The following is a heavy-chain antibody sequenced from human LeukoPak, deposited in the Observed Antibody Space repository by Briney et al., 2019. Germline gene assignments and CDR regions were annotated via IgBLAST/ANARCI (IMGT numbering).Heavy chain of an antibody. CDR3: ARTPVDPYSSSSRPYYFDY. J-gene: IGHJ4*02. CDR2: ISYSGST. CDR1: GGSISSYY. Sequence: SETLSLTCTVSGGSISSYYWSWIRQPPGKGLEWIGCISYSGSTNYNPSLKSRVAISVDTSKNQFSLKLSSVTAADTAVYYCARTPVDPYSSSSRPYYFDYWGQGTLVTVSS. D-gene: IGHD6-6*01. V-gene: IGHV4-59*01.